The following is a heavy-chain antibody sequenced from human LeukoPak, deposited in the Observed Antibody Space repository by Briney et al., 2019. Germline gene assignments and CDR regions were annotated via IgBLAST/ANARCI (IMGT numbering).Heavy chain of an antibody. CDR3: ATAGVPYYYYYGMDV. J-gene: IGHJ6*02. D-gene: IGHD3-3*01. CDR2: INPSGGST. V-gene: IGHV1-46*01. Sequence: GASVKVSCKASGYTFTSYYMHWVRQAPGQGLEWMGIINPSGGSTSYAQKFQGRVTMTRDTSTSTVYMELSSLRSEDTAVYYCATAGVPYYYYYGMDVWGQGTTVTVSS. CDR1: GYTFTSYY.